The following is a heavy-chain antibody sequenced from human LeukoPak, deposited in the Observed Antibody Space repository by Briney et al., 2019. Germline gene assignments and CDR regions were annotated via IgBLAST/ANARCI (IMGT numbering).Heavy chain of an antibody. CDR1: GFAVGRNY. Sequence: GGSLRLSCVASGFAVGRNYMSWVRQAPGMGLECVSLIYSGGAIRYADSVKGRFTISRDSSKNTLFLQMNDLTVEDTARYYCARRPGNWGQGILVTVSS. V-gene: IGHV3-53*01. J-gene: IGHJ4*02. CDR3: ARRPGN. CDR2: IYSGGAI. D-gene: IGHD1-14*01.